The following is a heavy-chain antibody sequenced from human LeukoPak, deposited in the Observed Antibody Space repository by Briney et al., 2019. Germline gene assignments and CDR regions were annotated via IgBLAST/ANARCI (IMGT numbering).Heavy chain of an antibody. Sequence: GASVRVSCKASGYTFTTYGISWVRQAPGQGLEWMGWINTYNGNTNYAQKLQGRVTMTTDTSTSTTYMELRSLRSDDTAVYYCARDELGISDRLGYWGQGTGDSVSS. D-gene: IGHD6-13*01. CDR3: ARDELGISDRLGY. CDR1: GYTFTTYG. J-gene: IGHJ4*02. V-gene: IGHV1-18*01. CDR2: INTYNGNT.